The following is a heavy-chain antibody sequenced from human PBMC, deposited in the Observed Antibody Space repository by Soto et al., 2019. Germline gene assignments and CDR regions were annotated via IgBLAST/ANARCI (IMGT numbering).Heavy chain of an antibody. V-gene: IGHV1-69*13. D-gene: IGHD3-22*01. Sequence: GASVQVSCKASGGTFSSYAISWVRQAPGQGLEWMGGIIPIFGTANYAQKFQGRVTITAGESTSTAYMELSSLRSEDTALYYCARGWSYDSSGYYYYFWGQGTLVTVSS. J-gene: IGHJ4*02. CDR2: IIPIFGTA. CDR1: GGTFSSYA. CDR3: ARGWSYDSSGYYYYF.